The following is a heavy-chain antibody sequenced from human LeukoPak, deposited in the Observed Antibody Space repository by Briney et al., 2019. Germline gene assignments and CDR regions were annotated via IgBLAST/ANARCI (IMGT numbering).Heavy chain of an antibody. CDR1: GITFSSYS. Sequence: GGSLRLSCEASGITFSSYSINWVRRAPGRGLEWVSYISASNSTIYYADSVKGRFTISRDNAKNSMYLQMNSLRAEDTAVYYCARDRHKYNYDSGGYPPYWGQGTLVTVSS. CDR3: ARDRHKYNYDSGGYPPY. V-gene: IGHV3-48*01. J-gene: IGHJ4*02. D-gene: IGHD3-22*01. CDR2: ISASNSTI.